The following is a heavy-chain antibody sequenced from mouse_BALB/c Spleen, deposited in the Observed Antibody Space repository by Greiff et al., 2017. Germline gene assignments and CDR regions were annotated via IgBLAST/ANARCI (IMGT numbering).Heavy chain of an antibody. D-gene: IGHD2-4*01. CDR1: GYTFSSYW. CDR3: ARGGLRVRYYFDY. Sequence: QVQLKESGAELMKPGASVKISCKATGYTFSSYWIEWVKQRPGHGLEWIGEILPGSGSTNYNEKFKGKATFTADTSSNTAYIQLSSLTSEDSAVYYCARGGLRVRYYFDYWGQGTTLTVSS. CDR2: ILPGSGST. J-gene: IGHJ2*01. V-gene: IGHV1-9*01.